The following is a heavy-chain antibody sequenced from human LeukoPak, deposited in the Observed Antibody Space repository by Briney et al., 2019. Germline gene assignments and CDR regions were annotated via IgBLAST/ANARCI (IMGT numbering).Heavy chain of an antibody. J-gene: IGHJ4*02. Sequence: AGGSLRLSCAASGFTLFNIYWKHWVRQAPGKGLVWVSHINGDGSGTSYADSVRGRFTVSRDNAKNTLYLQMNSLRAEDTAVYYCARDQAGRFDYWGQGTLVTVSS. CDR2: INGDGSGT. CDR3: ARDQAGRFDY. D-gene: IGHD6-13*01. V-gene: IGHV3-74*01. CDR1: GFTLFNIYW.